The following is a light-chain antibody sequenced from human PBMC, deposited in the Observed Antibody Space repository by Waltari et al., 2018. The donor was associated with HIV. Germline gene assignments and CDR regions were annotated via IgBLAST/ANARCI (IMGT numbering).Light chain of an antibody. Sequence: DIVMTQSPDSLPLSLGERATINCTSSRSILYSSDNRNYLAWYQQKPRQPPRLLISWASTRESGVPDRFSGSGSGTDFALTISRLQAEDVAVYHCQQYLRSPPTFGGGTKVEIK. CDR1: RSILYSSDNRNY. J-gene: IGKJ4*01. V-gene: IGKV4-1*01. CDR2: WAS. CDR3: QQYLRSPPT.